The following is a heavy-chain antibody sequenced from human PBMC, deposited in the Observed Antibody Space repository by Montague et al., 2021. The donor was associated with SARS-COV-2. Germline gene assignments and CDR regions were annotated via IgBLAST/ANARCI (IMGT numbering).Heavy chain of an antibody. CDR1: GDSVSRNRAA. V-gene: IGHV6-1*01. CDR3: ARTSASSDY. Sequence: CAISGDSVSRNRAAWNWIRQSPSKGLEWLGRTYYRSKWYNDYAVSVKSRITINPDTSKNQISLQLNSVTLEDTAVYYCARTSASSDYWGQGTLVTVSS. CDR2: TYYRSKWYN. J-gene: IGHJ4*02. D-gene: IGHD1-26*01.